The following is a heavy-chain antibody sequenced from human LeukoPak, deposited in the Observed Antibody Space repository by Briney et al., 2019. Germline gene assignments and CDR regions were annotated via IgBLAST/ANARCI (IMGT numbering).Heavy chain of an antibody. CDR3: GRGAKTFDY. Sequence: PGGSLRLSCAASGFTFSTYNMNWFRQAPGKGLEYVSSISSSNSYIYYADSVKGRFTISRDNAKNSLYLQMNSLRAEDTAVYYGGRGAKTFDYWGQGTLVTVSS. CDR1: GFTFSTYN. CDR2: ISSSNSYI. V-gene: IGHV3-21*01. J-gene: IGHJ4*02.